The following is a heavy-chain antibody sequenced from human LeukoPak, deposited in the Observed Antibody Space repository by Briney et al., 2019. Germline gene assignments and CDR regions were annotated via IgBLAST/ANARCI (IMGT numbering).Heavy chain of an antibody. CDR1: GYTFTNYG. D-gene: IGHD6-13*01. Sequence: GASVKVSCKASGYTFTNYGISWVRQAPGQGLEWMGWISTYNGNTNYAQKLQGRVTMTTEISTSTAYMELSSLRSEDTAVYYCARAGSSWYFNWFDPWGQGTLVTVSS. J-gene: IGHJ5*02. CDR3: ARAGSSWYFNWFDP. V-gene: IGHV1-18*01. CDR2: ISTYNGNT.